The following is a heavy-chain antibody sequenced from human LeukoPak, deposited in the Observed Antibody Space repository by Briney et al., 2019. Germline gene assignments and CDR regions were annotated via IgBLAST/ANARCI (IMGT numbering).Heavy chain of an antibody. D-gene: IGHD2-8*02. CDR1: GGTFSSYS. Sequence: SVKVSCKASGGTFSSYSISGVRQAPGRGREWMGGIIPIFGTANYAQKFQSRVTITTDESTSTAYMELSSLRSEDTAVYYCAREEDTGYWGQGTLVTVSS. CDR2: IIPIFGTA. V-gene: IGHV1-69*05. CDR3: AREEDTGY. J-gene: IGHJ4*02.